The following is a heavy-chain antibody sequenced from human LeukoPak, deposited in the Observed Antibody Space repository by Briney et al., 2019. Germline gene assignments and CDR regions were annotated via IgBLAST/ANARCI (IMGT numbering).Heavy chain of an antibody. CDR3: AKSRVRGVYYFDY. CDR2: ISYDGSNE. D-gene: IGHD3-10*02. V-gene: IGHV3-30*18. Sequence: GGSLRLSCAASGFTFRTYGMNWVRQAPGKGLEWVAIISYDGSNEDYADSVKGRFTISRDNSKNSLYLQMNGLRPEDSAVYYCAKSRVRGVYYFDYWGQGTLVTVSS. CDR1: GFTFRTYG. J-gene: IGHJ4*02.